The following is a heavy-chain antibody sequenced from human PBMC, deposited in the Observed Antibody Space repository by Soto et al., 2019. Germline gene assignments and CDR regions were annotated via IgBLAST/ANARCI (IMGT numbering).Heavy chain of an antibody. CDR2: ISAYNGNT. V-gene: IGHV1-18*04. CDR3: ARAGAARPYNWFDP. D-gene: IGHD6-6*01. J-gene: IGHJ5*02. Sequence: ASVKVSCKASGYTFTSHGISWVRQAPGQGLEWMGWISAYNGNTNYAQKLQGRVTMTTDTSTSTAYMELRSLRSDDTAVYYCARAGAARPYNWFDPWGQGTLVTVSS. CDR1: GYTFTSHG.